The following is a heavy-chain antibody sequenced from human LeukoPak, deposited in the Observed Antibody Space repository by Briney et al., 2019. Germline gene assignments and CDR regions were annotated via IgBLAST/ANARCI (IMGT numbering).Heavy chain of an antibody. J-gene: IGHJ6*02. V-gene: IGHV1-69*04. Sequence: SVKVSCKASGGTFSSYTISWMRQAPGQGLEWMGRIIPMVGVANYAQKFQGRVTIIADKSTSTAYMELSSLRSEDTAVYYCARDIRVDYGHYCYGMDVWGQGTTVTVSS. CDR3: ARDIRVDYGHYCYGMDV. CDR2: IIPMVGVA. CDR1: GGTFSSYT. D-gene: IGHD4-17*01.